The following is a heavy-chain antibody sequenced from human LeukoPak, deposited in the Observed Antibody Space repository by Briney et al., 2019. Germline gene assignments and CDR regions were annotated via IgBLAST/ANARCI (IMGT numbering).Heavy chain of an antibody. CDR2: ISGSGHDI. Sequence: PGGSLRLSCAASGFTFSDSYMTWVRQAPGKGVEWVAYISGSGHDINYSESAKGRFTISRDNAKNSLYLQMNSLRAEDTAVYYCARATYSGSYPDYWGQGTLVTVSS. V-gene: IGHV3-11*04. J-gene: IGHJ4*02. CDR1: GFTFSDSY. CDR3: ARATYSGSYPDY. D-gene: IGHD1-26*01.